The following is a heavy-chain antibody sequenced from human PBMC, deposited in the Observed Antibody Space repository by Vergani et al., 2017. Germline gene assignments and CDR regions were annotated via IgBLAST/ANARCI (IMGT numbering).Heavy chain of an antibody. J-gene: IGHJ6*02. V-gene: IGHV1-69*12. CDR3: ASTRAKIAYMVRGVRDYYYYGMDV. D-gene: IGHD3-10*01. CDR2: IIPIFGTA. Sequence: QVQLVQSGAEVKKPGSSVKVSCKASGGTFSSYAISWVRQATGQGLEWMGGIIPIFGTANYAQKFQGRVTITADDSTSTAYMELSSLRSEDTAVYYCASTRAKIAYMVRGVRDYYYYGMDVWGQGTTVTVSS. CDR1: GGTFSSYA.